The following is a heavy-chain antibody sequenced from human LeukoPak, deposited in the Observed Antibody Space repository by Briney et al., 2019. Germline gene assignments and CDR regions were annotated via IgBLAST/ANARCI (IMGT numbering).Heavy chain of an antibody. CDR1: GGSFSGYY. CDR2: INHSGST. CDR3: ARIAAVTTGNYYYYYMDV. D-gene: IGHD4-17*01. J-gene: IGHJ6*03. Sequence: SETLSLTCAVYGGSFSGYYWSWIRQPPGKGLEWIGEINHSGSTNYNPSLKSRVTISVDTSKNQFSLKLSSVTAADTAVDYCARIAAVTTGNYYYYYMDVWGKGTTVTVSS. V-gene: IGHV4-34*01.